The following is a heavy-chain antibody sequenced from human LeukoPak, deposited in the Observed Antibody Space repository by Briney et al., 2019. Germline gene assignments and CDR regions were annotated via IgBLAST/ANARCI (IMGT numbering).Heavy chain of an antibody. J-gene: IGHJ4*02. CDR3: ARDSGGRVVPAAMGR. V-gene: IGHV1-69*01. CDR2: IIPIFGTA. D-gene: IGHD2-2*01. Sequence: GSSVKVSCKASGGTFSSYAISWVRQAPGQGLEWMGGIIPIFGTANYAQKFQGRVTITADESTSTAYMELSSLRSEDTAVYYCARDSGGRVVPAAMGRWGQGTLVTVSS. CDR1: GGTFSSYA.